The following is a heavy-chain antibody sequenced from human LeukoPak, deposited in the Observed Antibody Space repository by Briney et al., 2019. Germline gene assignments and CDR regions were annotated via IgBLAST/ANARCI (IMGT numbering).Heavy chain of an antibody. CDR3: ARSGFYYMDV. V-gene: IGHV3-20*04. CDR2: INWNGGST. Sequence: PGGSLRLSCAASGFTFDDYAMHWVRQAPGKGLEWVSGINWNGGSTGYADSVKGRFTISRDNAKNSLYLQMNRLRAEDTALYYCARSGFYYMDVWGKGTTVTVSS. D-gene: IGHD6-25*01. CDR1: GFTFDDYA. J-gene: IGHJ6*03.